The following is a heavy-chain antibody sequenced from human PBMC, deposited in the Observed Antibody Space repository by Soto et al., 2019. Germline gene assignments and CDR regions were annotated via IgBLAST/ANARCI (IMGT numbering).Heavy chain of an antibody. CDR2: IYHSGST. CDR3: ARGTFPGSYVRHYYYGMDV. J-gene: IGHJ6*02. CDR1: GGSFSGYY. Sequence: SETLSLTCAVYGGSFSGYYWSWIRQPPGKGLEWIGEIYHSGSTNYNPSLKSRVTISVDTSKNQFSLKLSSVTAADTAVYYCARGTFPGSYVRHYYYGMDVWGQGTTVTVSS. V-gene: IGHV4-34*09. D-gene: IGHD3-10*01.